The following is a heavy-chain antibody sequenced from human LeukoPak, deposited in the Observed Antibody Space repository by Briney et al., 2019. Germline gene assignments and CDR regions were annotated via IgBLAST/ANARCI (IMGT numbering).Heavy chain of an antibody. CDR3: ARREWFGNTLDY. J-gene: IGHJ4*02. Sequence: SETLSLTCTVSAGSISSSSYYWGWIRQPPGKGLEWIGSIYYSGSTYYNPSLKSRVTISVDTSKNQFSLKLCSVTAADTAVYYCARREWFGNTLDYWGQGTLVTVSS. V-gene: IGHV4-39*01. CDR1: AGSISSSSYY. D-gene: IGHD3-10*01. CDR2: IYYSGST.